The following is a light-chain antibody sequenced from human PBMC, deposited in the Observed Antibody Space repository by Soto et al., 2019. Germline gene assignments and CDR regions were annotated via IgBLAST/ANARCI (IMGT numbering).Light chain of an antibody. J-gene: IGLJ1*01. Sequence: QSALTQPRSVSGSPGQSVTISCTGTSSDVGRYDYVSWYQQHPGKAPKLIIYDVSERPSGVPDRFSGSKFGNTASLTTSGLQAEDEADYSCCSFAGSYTYVFGTGTKLTVL. CDR2: DVS. V-gene: IGLV2-11*01. CDR1: SSDVGRYDY. CDR3: CSFAGSYTYV.